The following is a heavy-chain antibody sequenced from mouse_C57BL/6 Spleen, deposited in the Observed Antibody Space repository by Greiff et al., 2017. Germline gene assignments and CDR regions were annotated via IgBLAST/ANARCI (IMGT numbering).Heavy chain of an antibody. V-gene: IGHV1-50*01. Sequence: QVQLQQPGAELVKPGASVKLSCKASGYTFTSYWMQWVKQRPGQGLEWIGEIDPSDSYTNYNQKFKGQATLTVDTSSSTAYMQLSSLTSEDSAVYYCARGRGPHWYFDVWGTGTTVTVSS. CDR1: GYTFTSYW. D-gene: IGHD3-3*01. J-gene: IGHJ1*03. CDR3: ARGRGPHWYFDV. CDR2: IDPSDSYT.